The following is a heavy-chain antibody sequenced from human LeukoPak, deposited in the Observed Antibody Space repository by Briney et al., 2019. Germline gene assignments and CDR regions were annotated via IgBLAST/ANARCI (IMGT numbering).Heavy chain of an antibody. CDR3: ARGDYGGNLAPDAFDI. D-gene: IGHD4-23*01. Sequence: PSETLSLTCTVSGGSISNYYWSWIRQPPGKGLEWIGYFYNSGSTKYNPSLKSRVTISVDTSKNQFSLKLSSVTAADTAVYYCARGDYGGNLAPDAFDIWGQGTMVTVSS. J-gene: IGHJ3*02. V-gene: IGHV4-59*01. CDR1: GGSISNYY. CDR2: FYNSGST.